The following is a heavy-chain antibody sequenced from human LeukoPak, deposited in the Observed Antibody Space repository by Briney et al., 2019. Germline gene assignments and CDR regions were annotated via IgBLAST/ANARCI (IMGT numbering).Heavy chain of an antibody. CDR1: GYTFTSYD. V-gene: IGHV1-8*01. CDR3: ARAQMDSSSVFFAAGYYYYYMDV. D-gene: IGHD6-6*01. CDR2: MNPNSGNT. Sequence: GASVKVSCKASGYTFTSYDINWVRQATGQGLEWMGWMNPNSGNTGYAQKFQGRVTMTRNTSISTAYMELSSLRSEDTAVYYCARAQMDSSSVFFAAGYYYYYMDVWGKGTTVTVSS. J-gene: IGHJ6*03.